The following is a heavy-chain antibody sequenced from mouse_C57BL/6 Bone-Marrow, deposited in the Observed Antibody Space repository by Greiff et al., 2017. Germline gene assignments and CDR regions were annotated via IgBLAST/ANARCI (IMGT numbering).Heavy chain of an antibody. J-gene: IGHJ1*03. V-gene: IGHV2-5*01. D-gene: IGHD2-1*01. CDR3: AKIYYGNFGWYFDV. Sequence: VKLVESGPGLVQPSQSLSITCTVSGFSLTSYGVHWVRQSPGKGLEWLGVIWRGGSTDYNAAFMSRLSITKDNSKSQVFFKMNSLQADDTAIYYCAKIYYGNFGWYFDVWGTGTTVTVSS. CDR2: IWRGGST. CDR1: GFSLTSYG.